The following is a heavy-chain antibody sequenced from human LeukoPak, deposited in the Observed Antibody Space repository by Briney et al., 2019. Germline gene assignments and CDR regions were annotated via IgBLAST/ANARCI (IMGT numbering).Heavy chain of an antibody. CDR1: GYTLTELS. Sequence: ASVKVSCKVSGYTLTELSMHWVRQAPGKGLEWMGGFDPEDGETIYAQKFQGRVTMTEDTSTDTAYMELSSLRSEDTAVYYCARGGRPGGRNYYDSSGYQFDYWGQGTLVTVSS. J-gene: IGHJ4*02. CDR3: ARGGRPGGRNYYDSSGYQFDY. D-gene: IGHD3-22*01. V-gene: IGHV1-24*01. CDR2: FDPEDGET.